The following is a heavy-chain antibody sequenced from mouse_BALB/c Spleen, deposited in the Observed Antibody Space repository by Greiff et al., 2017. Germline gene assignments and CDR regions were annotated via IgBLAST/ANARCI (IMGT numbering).Heavy chain of an antibody. CDR2: INSNGGST. D-gene: IGHD2-3*01. CDR1: GFTFSSYG. J-gene: IGHJ4*01. Sequence: EVKLMESGGGLVQPGGSLKLSCAASGFTFSSYGMSWVRQTPDKRLELVATINSNGGSTYYPDSVKGRFTISRDNAKNTLYLQMSSLKSEDTAMYYCARGHGYYPYYYAMDYWGQGTSVTVSS. V-gene: IGHV5-6-3*01. CDR3: ARGHGYYPYYYAMDY.